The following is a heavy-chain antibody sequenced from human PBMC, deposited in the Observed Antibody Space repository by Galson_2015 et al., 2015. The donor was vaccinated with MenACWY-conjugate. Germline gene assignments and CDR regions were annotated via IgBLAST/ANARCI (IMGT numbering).Heavy chain of an antibody. V-gene: IGHV3-23*01. CDR1: GFIFNKYA. Sequence: SLRLSCAASGFIFNKYAMTWIRQAPGKGLEWLSATSGSGGVTYPADSPKGRVTLSRDKFKKTVYLQINSLKVEDTARYYCAKGPLYDSSGSDSDYFDYWGQGTLVTVSS. J-gene: IGHJ4*02. D-gene: IGHD3-22*01. CDR2: TSGSGGVT. CDR3: AKGPLYDSSGSDSDYFDY.